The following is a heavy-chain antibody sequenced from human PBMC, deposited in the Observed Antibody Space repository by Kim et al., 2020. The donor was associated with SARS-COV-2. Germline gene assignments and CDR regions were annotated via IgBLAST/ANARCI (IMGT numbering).Heavy chain of an antibody. Sequence: ASVKVSCKASGYTFTSYGISWVRQAPGQGLEWMGWISAYNGNTNYAQKLQGRVTMTTDTSTSTAYMELRSLRSDDTAVYYCARDPTEYSMPYYFDYWGQGTLVTVSS. CDR3: ARDPTEYSMPYYFDY. CDR2: ISAYNGNT. J-gene: IGHJ4*02. D-gene: IGHD6-6*01. CDR1: GYTFTSYG. V-gene: IGHV1-18*04.